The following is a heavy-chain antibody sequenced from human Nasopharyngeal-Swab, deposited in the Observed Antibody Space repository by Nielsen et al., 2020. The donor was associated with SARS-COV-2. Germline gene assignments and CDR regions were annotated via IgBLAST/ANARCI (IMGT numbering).Heavy chain of an antibody. D-gene: IGHD6-6*01. Sequence: ASVKVSCKASGYTFTSYYMHWVRQAPGQGLEWMGIINPSGGSTSYAQKFQGSVTMTRDTSTSTVYMELSSLRSEDTAVYYCARDPTPAVDSSSSLDYYYGMDVWGQGTTVTVSS. CDR3: ARDPTPAVDSSSSLDYYYGMDV. CDR2: INPSGGST. J-gene: IGHJ6*02. V-gene: IGHV1-46*01. CDR1: GYTFTSYY.